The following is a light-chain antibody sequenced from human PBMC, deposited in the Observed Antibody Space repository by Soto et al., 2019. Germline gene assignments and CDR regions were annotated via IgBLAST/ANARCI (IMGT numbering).Light chain of an antibody. Sequence: QSVLTQPPSVSAAPGQKVTISCSGSSSNIGNDFVSWYQQLPGTAPKLLIYDNNKRSSGIPDRFSGSKSGTSATLGITGLQTGDEADYYCGTWDTYLSAVVFGGGTQLTVL. J-gene: IGLJ2*01. V-gene: IGLV1-51*01. CDR3: GTWDTYLSAVV. CDR2: DNN. CDR1: SSNIGNDF.